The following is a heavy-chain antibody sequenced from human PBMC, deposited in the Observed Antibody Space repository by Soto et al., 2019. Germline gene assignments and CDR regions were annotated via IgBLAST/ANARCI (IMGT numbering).Heavy chain of an antibody. V-gene: IGHV5-51*01. CDR3: ARQAPNTAMADFDY. CDR2: ISPDDSDT. Sequence: GESLKISCKGAGYSFTSYWICCFRQMPGKGLEWMGIISPDDSDTRYSPSFQGQVTISADKSISTAYLQWSGLKASDTAMYYCARQAPNTAMADFDYWGQGTLVTVSS. CDR1: GYSFTSYW. D-gene: IGHD5-18*01. J-gene: IGHJ4*02.